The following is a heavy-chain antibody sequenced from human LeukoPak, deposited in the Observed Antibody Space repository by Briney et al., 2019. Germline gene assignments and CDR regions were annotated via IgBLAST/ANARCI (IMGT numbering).Heavy chain of an antibody. CDR2: IYYSGST. V-gene: IGHV4-59*01. D-gene: IGHD2-8*02. Sequence: SETLSLTYTVSGGSISNYYWTWIRQPPGKGLEWIGYIYYSGSTNYNPSLKSRVTISVDTSKNQFSLKLSSVTAADTAVYYCARGYGWLDYWGQGSLVSVSS. J-gene: IGHJ4*02. CDR1: GGSISNYY. CDR3: ARGYGWLDY.